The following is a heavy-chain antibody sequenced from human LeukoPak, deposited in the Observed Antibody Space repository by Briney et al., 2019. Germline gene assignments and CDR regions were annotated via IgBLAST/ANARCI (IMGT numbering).Heavy chain of an antibody. CDR1: GYTFTSYY. D-gene: IGHD6-13*01. CDR3: ATSSGYSSSWYREYYYYYYMDV. V-gene: IGHV1-46*01. CDR2: IDPSGGST. J-gene: IGHJ6*03. Sequence: ASVKVSCKASGYTFTSYYMHWVRQAPGQGLEWMRIIDPSGGSTSYAQKFQGRVTMTRDMSTSTVYMELSSLRSEDTAVYYCATSSGYSSSWYREYYYYYYMDVWGKGTTVTVSS.